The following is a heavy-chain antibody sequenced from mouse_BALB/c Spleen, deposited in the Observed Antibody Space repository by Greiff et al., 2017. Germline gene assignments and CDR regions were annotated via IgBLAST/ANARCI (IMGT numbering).Heavy chain of an antibody. J-gene: IGHJ1*01. CDR3: AITTVEYFDV. CDR1: GYTFTSYW. V-gene: IGHV1S132*01. D-gene: IGHD1-1*01. CDR2: IFPGTGTT. Sequence: VQLHQSGAELVKPGASVKLSCKTSGYTFTSYWIQWVKQRPGQGLGWIGEIFPGTGTTYYNEKFKGKATLTIYTSSSTAYMQLSSLTSEDSAVYFCAITTVEYFDVWGAGTTVTVSS.